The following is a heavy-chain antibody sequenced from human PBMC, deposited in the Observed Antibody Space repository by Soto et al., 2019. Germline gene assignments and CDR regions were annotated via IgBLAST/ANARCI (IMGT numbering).Heavy chain of an antibody. V-gene: IGHV3-23*01. CDR2: ISDSGGST. Sequence: QPGGSLRLSCAASGLTFSDYAMGWVGQAQGKGLEWVSSISDSGGSTYYADSVKGRFTISRDDSKNTLYLQMNSLRAEDTALFYCAKGITGEDFDYWGQGALVTVSS. CDR1: GLTFSDYA. CDR3: AKGITGEDFDY. J-gene: IGHJ4*02. D-gene: IGHD1-20*01.